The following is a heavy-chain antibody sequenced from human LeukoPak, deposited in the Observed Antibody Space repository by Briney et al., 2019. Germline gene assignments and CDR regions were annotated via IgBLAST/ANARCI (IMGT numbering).Heavy chain of an antibody. D-gene: IGHD3-22*01. V-gene: IGHV3-23*01. CDR1: GFTFSSYG. J-gene: IGHJ4*02. CDR3: AKDFRYDSSGYLPGRFDY. Sequence: GGSLRLSCAASGFTFSSYGMSWVRQAPGKGLEWVSAISGSGGSTYYADSVKGRFTIPRDNSKNTLYLQMNSLRAEDTAVYYCAKDFRYDSSGYLPGRFDYWGQGTLVTVSS. CDR2: ISGSGGST.